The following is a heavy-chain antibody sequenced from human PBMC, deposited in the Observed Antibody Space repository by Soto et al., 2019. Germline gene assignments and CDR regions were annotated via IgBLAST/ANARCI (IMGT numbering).Heavy chain of an antibody. J-gene: IGHJ4*02. CDR3: SDWRAGGPVNLDR. CDR1: GLSLNNYA. CDR2: IDVLDGA. Sequence: EVQILESGGDLVQPGGSLRLSCVVSGLSLNNYAIAWVRHAPGKGLEFVSIIDVLDGAWYSDSVRGRLAISRDVSRNTVYLQMSSLRVEETAIYFCSDWRAGGPVNLDRWGPGTRVTVSS. D-gene: IGHD2-15*01. V-gene: IGHV3-23*01.